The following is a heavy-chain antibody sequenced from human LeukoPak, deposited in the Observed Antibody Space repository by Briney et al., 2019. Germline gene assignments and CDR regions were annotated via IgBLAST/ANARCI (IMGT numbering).Heavy chain of an antibody. CDR1: GYTFTSYD. V-gene: IGHV1-8*01. CDR2: MKPNSGNT. J-gene: IGHJ4*02. Sequence: ASVKVSCKASGYTFTSYDINWVRQATGQGPEWMGWMKPNSGNTGYAQKFQGRVTMTRNTSISTAYMELSSLRSEDTAVYYCARGPPESSNSDYWGQGTLVTVSA. D-gene: IGHD6-13*01. CDR3: ARGPPESSNSDY.